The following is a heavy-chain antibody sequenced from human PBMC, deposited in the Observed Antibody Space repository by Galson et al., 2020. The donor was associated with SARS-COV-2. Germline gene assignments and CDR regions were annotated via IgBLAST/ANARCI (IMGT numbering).Heavy chain of an antibody. V-gene: IGHV4-61*02. CDR1: GESINSGTYY. D-gene: IGHD7-27*01. J-gene: IGHJ5*02. Sequence: SETLSLTCTVSGESINSGTYYWNWIRQPAGKGLEWIGRIYTTKSTDYNPSLKSRVTISADTSKNQFSLRLSSVTAADTAVYYCSRERTGRRWFDPWGQGTLVTVSS. CDR2: IYTTKST. CDR3: SRERTGRRWFDP.